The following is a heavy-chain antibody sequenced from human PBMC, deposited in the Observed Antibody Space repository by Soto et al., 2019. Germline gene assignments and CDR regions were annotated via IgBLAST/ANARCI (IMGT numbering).Heavy chain of an antibody. D-gene: IGHD6-13*01. Sequence: ASVKVSCKASGYTFTGYYMHWVRQAPGQGLEWMGWINPNSGGTNYAQKFQGWVTMTRDTSISTAYMELSRLRSDDTAVYYCARDPHSSSWSGYYYYGMDVWGQGTTVTVS. CDR2: INPNSGGT. CDR3: ARDPHSSSWSGYYYYGMDV. V-gene: IGHV1-2*04. J-gene: IGHJ6*02. CDR1: GYTFTGYY.